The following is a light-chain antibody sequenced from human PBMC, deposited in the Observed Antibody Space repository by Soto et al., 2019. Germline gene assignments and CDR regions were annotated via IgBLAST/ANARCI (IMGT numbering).Light chain of an antibody. CDR3: QQYNNWPPTWT. V-gene: IGKV3-15*01. J-gene: IGKJ1*01. CDR2: GAS. Sequence: IVLTQSPATLSLSPGERATLSCRASQSITNNLAWYQQKPGQPPRLLIYGASTRATGFPARFSGSGSGTDFTLTISSLQSEDFAVYYCQQYNNWPPTWTFGQVTKVENK. CDR1: QSITNN.